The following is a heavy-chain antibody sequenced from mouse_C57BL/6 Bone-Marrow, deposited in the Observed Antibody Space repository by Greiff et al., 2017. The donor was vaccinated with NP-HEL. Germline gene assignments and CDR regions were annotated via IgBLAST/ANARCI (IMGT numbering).Heavy chain of an antibody. CDR3: AIRGYWVDY. J-gene: IGHJ4*01. CDR1: GYSFTSDW. CDR2: IHPSDSDT. V-gene: IGHV1-74*01. D-gene: IGHD3-2*02. Sequence: QVQLQQPGAELVKPGASVTVSCKAPGYSFTSDWMHWVMPRRGQGLEWIERIHPSDSDTDYNHNFTSRATLTVYKSSSTAYMQLSSLTSEDSAVYYCAIRGYWVDYWGQGTSVTVSS.